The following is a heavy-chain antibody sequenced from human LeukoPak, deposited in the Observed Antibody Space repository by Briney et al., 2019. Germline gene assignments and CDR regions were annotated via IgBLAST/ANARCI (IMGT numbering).Heavy chain of an antibody. CDR2: AYYSGHT. CDR1: GGSISDNC. CDR3: ARHHFATPLDY. V-gene: IGHV4-59*08. D-gene: IGHD2-15*01. Sequence: ETLSTTFTVSGGSISDNCWSWIPLPPGKGLEWIGYAYYSGHTNYNSSLKSRVNMSLDTSKSQFSLRVRYVAADDTAVYFCARHHFATPLDYWGPGTLVTVSS. J-gene: IGHJ4*02.